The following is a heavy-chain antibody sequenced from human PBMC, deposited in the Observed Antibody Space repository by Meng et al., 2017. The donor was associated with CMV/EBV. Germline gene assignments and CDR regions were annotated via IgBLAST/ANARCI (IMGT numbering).Heavy chain of an antibody. CDR1: GNIFTKNG. J-gene: IGHJ4*02. Sequence: VSCKAPGNIFTKNGISWVRQAPGQRLEWMGWISADNQNTNLVQRFQGRVTMTIETSTNTAYVELRSLRSDDTAVYYCAMGGDYGDYHDPFDYWGQGTLVTVSS. CDR2: ISADNQNT. CDR3: AMGGDYGDYHDPFDY. D-gene: IGHD4-17*01. V-gene: IGHV1-18*01.